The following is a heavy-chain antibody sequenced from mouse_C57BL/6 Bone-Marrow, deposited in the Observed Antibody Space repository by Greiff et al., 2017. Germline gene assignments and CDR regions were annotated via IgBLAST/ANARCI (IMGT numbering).Heavy chain of an antibody. Sequence: DVKLQESGPGLVKPSQSLSLTCSVTGYSITSGYYWNWIRQFPGNKLEWMGYISYDGSNNYNPSLKNRISITRDTSKNQFFLKLNSVTTEDTATYYCARYGDYYGSSLRYFDYWGQGTTLTVSS. CDR2: ISYDGSN. J-gene: IGHJ2*01. D-gene: IGHD1-1*01. CDR1: GYSITSGYY. CDR3: ARYGDYYGSSLRYFDY. V-gene: IGHV3-6*01.